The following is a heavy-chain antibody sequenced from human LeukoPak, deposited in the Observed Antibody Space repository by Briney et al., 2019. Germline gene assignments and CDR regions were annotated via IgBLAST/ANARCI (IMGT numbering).Heavy chain of an antibody. CDR1: GITLSNYG. J-gene: IGHJ4*02. CDR2: ISDRGSRT. D-gene: IGHD3-22*01. Sequence: SGGSLRLSCAVSGITLSNYGMSWVRQAPGKGLEWVAGISDRGSRTNYADSVKGRFTISTGHPKNTLYLQMNSLRAEDTAVYFCAKRGVVIRVILVGFHKEAYYFDSWGQGALVTVSS. CDR3: AKRGVVIRVILVGFHKEAYYFDS. V-gene: IGHV3-23*01.